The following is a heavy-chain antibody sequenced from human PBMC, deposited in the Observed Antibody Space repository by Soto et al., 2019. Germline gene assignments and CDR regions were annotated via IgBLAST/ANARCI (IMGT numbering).Heavy chain of an antibody. V-gene: IGHV4-34*01. D-gene: IGHD6-6*01. Sequence: XETLSLTCAVYGGSFSDYYWSWIHQPPGKGLEWIGEINHSGSTNYTPSLKRRVTMSIDTSKNQISLRLSSVTAADTAVYYCSSSFEARPGYYYYGTDVWGQGTTVTVSS. CDR3: SSSFEARPGYYYYGTDV. CDR2: INHSGST. CDR1: GGSFSDYY. J-gene: IGHJ6*02.